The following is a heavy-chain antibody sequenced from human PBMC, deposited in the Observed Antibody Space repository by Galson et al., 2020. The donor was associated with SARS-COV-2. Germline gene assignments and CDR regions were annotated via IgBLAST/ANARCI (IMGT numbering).Heavy chain of an antibody. Sequence: ASVKVSCKASGYTFTSYDINWVRQATGQGLEWMGWMNPNSGNTGYAQKFQGRVTMTRNTSISTAYMELSSLRSEDTAVYYCAAPNSGSYGTDGFDIWGQGTMVTVSS. V-gene: IGHV1-8*01. CDR2: MNPNSGNT. D-gene: IGHD1-26*01. CDR1: GYTFTSYD. CDR3: AAPNSGSYGTDGFDI. J-gene: IGHJ3*02.